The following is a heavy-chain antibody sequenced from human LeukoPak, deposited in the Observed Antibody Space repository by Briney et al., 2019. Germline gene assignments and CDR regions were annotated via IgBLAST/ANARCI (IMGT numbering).Heavy chain of an antibody. D-gene: IGHD3-10*01. J-gene: IGHJ5*02. Sequence: GASVKVSCKASGYTFAGYYMHWVRQAPGQGLEWMGWINPNSGGTNYAQKFQGRVTMTTDTSTSTAYMELRSLRSDDTAVYYCARVSPVRGKKLSIQINWFDPWGQGTLVTVSS. CDR3: ARVSPVRGKKLSIQINWFDP. V-gene: IGHV1-2*02. CDR1: GYTFAGYY. CDR2: INPNSGGT.